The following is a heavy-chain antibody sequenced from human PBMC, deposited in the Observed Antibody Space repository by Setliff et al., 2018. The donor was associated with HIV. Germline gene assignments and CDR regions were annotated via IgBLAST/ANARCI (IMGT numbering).Heavy chain of an antibody. CDR2: IYNSGST. CDR3: ARAGDSSGYLYYFDN. D-gene: IGHD3-22*01. Sequence: KTSETLSLTCTVSGDSISSSDYFWSWIRQFPGKGLEWIGYIYNSGSTYYNPSLQSRVTISIDTSQNQFSLKLNSVTAADTAVYYCARAGDSSGYLYYFDNWGQGALVTVSS. V-gene: IGHV4-31*03. J-gene: IGHJ4*02. CDR1: GDSISSSDYF.